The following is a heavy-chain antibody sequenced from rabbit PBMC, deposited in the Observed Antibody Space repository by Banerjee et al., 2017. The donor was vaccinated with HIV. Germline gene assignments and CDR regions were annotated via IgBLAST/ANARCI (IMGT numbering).Heavy chain of an antibody. J-gene: IGHJ4*01. V-gene: IGHV1S39*01. CDR1: GFDFSSYG. Sequence: QEQLVESGGGLVQPGGSLKLSCKASGFDFSSYGVSWVRQAPGKGLEWIGYIDPVFGSTYYASWVNGRFTISKTSSTTVTLQMTSLTAADTATYFCVRDDFNLWGPGTLVTVS. CDR3: VRDDFNL. CDR2: IDPVFGST.